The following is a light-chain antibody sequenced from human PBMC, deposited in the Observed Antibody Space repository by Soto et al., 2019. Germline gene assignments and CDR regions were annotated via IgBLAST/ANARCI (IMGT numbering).Light chain of an antibody. CDR2: GAS. V-gene: IGKV3-20*01. CDR1: QSVRSSY. J-gene: IGKJ2*01. CDR3: QQYGSSPYT. Sequence: EIVLTQSPGTLSLSPGERATLSCRASQSVRSSYLAWYQQKPGQAPRLLIYGASSRATGIQDRFSGSGSGTEFTLTISRLEPEDFAVYYCQQYGSSPYTFGQGTKLEIK.